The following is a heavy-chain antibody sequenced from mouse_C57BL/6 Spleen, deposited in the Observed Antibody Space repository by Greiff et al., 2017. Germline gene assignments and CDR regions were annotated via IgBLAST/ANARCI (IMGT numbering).Heavy chain of an antibody. D-gene: IGHD3-2*02. CDR3: ARPGSSGYNYFDY. V-gene: IGHV1-85*01. CDR1: GYTFTSYD. CDR2: IYPRDGST. J-gene: IGHJ2*01. Sequence: VQLQQSGPELVKPGASVKLSCKASGYTFTSYDINWVKQRPGQGLEWIGWIYPRDGSTKYNEKFKGKATWTVDTSSSTAYMELHSLTSEDAAVYFCARPGSSGYNYFDYWGQGTTLTVSS.